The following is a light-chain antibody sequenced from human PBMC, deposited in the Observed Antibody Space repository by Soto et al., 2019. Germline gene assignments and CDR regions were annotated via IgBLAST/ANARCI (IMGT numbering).Light chain of an antibody. CDR3: HQYGKSPRWT. CDR1: QSVRSN. Sequence: EIVMTQSPATLSVSPGERATLSCRASQSVRSNLAWYQQKPGQSPRLLIYAASSRATGIPDRFSGSGSGTDFTLTINRLEPEDFAVYYCHQYGKSPRWTFGQGTKVDIK. CDR2: AAS. V-gene: IGKV3-20*01. J-gene: IGKJ1*01.